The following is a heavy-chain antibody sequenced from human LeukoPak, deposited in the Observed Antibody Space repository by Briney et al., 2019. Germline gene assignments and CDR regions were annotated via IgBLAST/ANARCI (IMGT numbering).Heavy chain of an antibody. CDR2: IGSDGKT. J-gene: IGHJ4*02. Sequence: GGSLRLSCAASGFPFSSYAMTWVRQAPGKGLEWVSSIGSDGKTHYSESVKGRFVISRDNFGGMVFLQLNSLRDEDTAVYYCARIMSAAAFDYWGQGTLVTVSS. CDR1: GFPFSSYA. V-gene: IGHV3-23*01. D-gene: IGHD6-13*01. CDR3: ARIMSAAAFDY.